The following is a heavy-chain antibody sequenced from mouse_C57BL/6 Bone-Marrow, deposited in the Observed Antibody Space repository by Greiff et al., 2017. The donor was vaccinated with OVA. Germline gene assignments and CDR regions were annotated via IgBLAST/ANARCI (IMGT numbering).Heavy chain of an antibody. CDR3: ARGLLQGY. J-gene: IGHJ2*01. CDR1: GYTFTSYW. CDR2: IDPSDSYT. D-gene: IGHD2-3*01. Sequence: VQLQQSGAELVMPGASVKLSCKASGYTFTSYWMHWVKQRPGQGLEWIGEIDPSDSYTNYNQKFKGKSTLTVDKSSSTAYMQLSSLTSEDSAVYYCARGLLQGYWGQGTTLTVSS. V-gene: IGHV1-69*01.